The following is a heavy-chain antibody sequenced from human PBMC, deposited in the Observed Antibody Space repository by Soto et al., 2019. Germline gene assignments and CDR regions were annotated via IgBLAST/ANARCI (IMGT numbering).Heavy chain of an antibody. D-gene: IGHD3-3*01. J-gene: IGHJ6*02. V-gene: IGHV1-18*01. Sequence: ASVKVSCKASGYTFTSYGISWVRQAPGQGLEWMGWISAYNGNTNYAQKLQGRVTMTTDTSTSTAYMELRSLRSDDTAVYYCARGAPLDYDFWSGYSLDYYYGMDVWGQGTTVTVSS. CDR2: ISAYNGNT. CDR3: ARGAPLDYDFWSGYSLDYYYGMDV. CDR1: GYTFTSYG.